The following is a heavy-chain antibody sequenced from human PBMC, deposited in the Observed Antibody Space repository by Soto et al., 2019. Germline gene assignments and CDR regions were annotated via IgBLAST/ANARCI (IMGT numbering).Heavy chain of an antibody. J-gene: IGHJ4*02. CDR1: GYTFTSYG. CDR2: ISAYNGNT. V-gene: IGHV1-18*01. CDR3: ARVSPSSRAAEP. Sequence: ASVKVSCKASGYTFTSYGISWVRQAPGQGLEWMGWISAYNGNTNYAQNLQGRVTMTTDTSTSTAYMELRSLKSDDTAVYYCARVSPSSRAAEPWGQGTLVTVSS. D-gene: IGHD6-13*01.